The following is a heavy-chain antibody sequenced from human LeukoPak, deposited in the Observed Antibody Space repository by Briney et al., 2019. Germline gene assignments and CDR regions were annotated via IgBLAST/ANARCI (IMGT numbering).Heavy chain of an antibody. CDR2: ISYSGST. J-gene: IGHJ4*02. V-gene: IGHV4-31*03. Sequence: SQTLSLTCTVSGGSISSSGYYWSWIRQHPGKGLEWIGYISYSGSTYYNPSLNSRVTISVGTSKSQFSLKLSSVTAADTAVYYCARVRGYSYGELDYWGQGTLVTVSS. CDR1: GGSISSSGYY. D-gene: IGHD5-18*01. CDR3: ARVRGYSYGELDY.